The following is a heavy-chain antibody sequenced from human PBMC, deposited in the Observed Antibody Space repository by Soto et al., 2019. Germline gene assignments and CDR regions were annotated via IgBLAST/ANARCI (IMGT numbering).Heavy chain of an antibody. CDR3: ARKGPYNWNDVVGGGFDY. CDR1: GYTFTSYA. CDR2: INAGNGNT. J-gene: IGHJ4*02. V-gene: IGHV1-3*01. Sequence: ASVKVSCKASGYTFTSYAMHWVRQAPGQRLEWMGWINAGNGNTKYSQKFQGRVTITRDTSASTAYMELSSLRSEDTAVYYCARKGPYNWNDVVGGGFDYWGQGTLVTVSS. D-gene: IGHD1-1*01.